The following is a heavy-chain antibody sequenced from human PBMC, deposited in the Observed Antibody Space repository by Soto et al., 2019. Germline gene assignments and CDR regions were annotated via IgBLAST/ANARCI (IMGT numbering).Heavy chain of an antibody. CDR1: GFSISDYG. J-gene: IGHJ6*02. CDR3: ARDRGRTDYYAMDV. V-gene: IGHV3-30*03. Sequence: QVQLVESGGGVVQPGWSLRLSCAASGFSISDYGMEWVRQAPGKGLEWVALISYDGSDKYYVDSVKGRFTISRDNSKSTLYLQMSSLRADDTAVYFCARDRGRTDYYAMDVWGQGTTVTVSS. D-gene: IGHD1-1*01. CDR2: ISYDGSDK.